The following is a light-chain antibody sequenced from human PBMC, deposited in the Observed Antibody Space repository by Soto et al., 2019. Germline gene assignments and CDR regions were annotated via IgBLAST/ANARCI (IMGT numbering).Light chain of an antibody. CDR2: GNN. V-gene: IGLV1-40*01. CDR3: QSYDSGLSARV. J-gene: IGLJ3*02. Sequence: QSVLTQPPSVSGAPGQRVTISCTRSSSNIGAGYDVHWYQQLPGTAPKLLIYGNNNRPSGVPDRFSGSKSGTSASLAITGLQAEDDADYYCQSYDSGLSARVFGGGTKLTVL. CDR1: SSNIGAGYD.